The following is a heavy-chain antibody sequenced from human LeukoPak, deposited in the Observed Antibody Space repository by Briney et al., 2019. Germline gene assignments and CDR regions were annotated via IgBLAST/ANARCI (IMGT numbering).Heavy chain of an antibody. Sequence: SVKVSCKASGGTFSSYAFSWVRQAPGQGLEWMGGIIPIFGTANYAQKFQGRVTITTDESTSTAYMELSSLRSEDTAVYYCARGHGVYSSGWYKFDYWGQGTLVTVSS. D-gene: IGHD6-19*01. CDR3: ARGHGVYSSGWYKFDY. CDR1: GGTFSSYA. J-gene: IGHJ4*02. V-gene: IGHV1-69*05. CDR2: IIPIFGTA.